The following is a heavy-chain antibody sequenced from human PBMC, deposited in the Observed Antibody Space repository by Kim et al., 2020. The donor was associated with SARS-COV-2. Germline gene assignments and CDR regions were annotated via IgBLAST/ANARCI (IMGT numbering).Heavy chain of an antibody. V-gene: IGHV3-66*01. CDR3: ARSRSYSSSWDYSGMDV. Sequence: VKDRFTISRDKSKNTLYLEMNSLRAEDTAVYYCARSRSYSSSWDYSGMDVWGQGTTVTVSS. D-gene: IGHD6-13*01. J-gene: IGHJ6*02.